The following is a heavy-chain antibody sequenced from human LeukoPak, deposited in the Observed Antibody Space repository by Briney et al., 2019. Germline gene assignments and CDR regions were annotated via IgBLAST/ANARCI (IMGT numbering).Heavy chain of an antibody. J-gene: IGHJ4*02. Sequence: PGGSLRLSCAASGFTVSSNYMSWVRQAPGKGLEWVSVIYSGGSTYYADSVKGRFTISRDNSKNTLYLQMNSLRAEDTAVYYCVRGDYGDYTLFDYWRQGTLVTVSS. CDR3: VRGDYGDYTLFDY. CDR2: IYSGGST. CDR1: GFTVSSNY. D-gene: IGHD4-17*01. V-gene: IGHV3-53*01.